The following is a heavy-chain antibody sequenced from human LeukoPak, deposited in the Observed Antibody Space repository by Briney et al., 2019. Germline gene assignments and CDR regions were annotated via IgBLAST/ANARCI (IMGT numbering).Heavy chain of an antibody. CDR1: GYTFTNYC. CDR3: ARSYDSSGYTYFDY. CDR2: INPSGGST. V-gene: IGHV1-46*01. J-gene: IGHJ4*02. D-gene: IGHD3-22*01. Sequence: ASVTVSCKPSGYTFTNYCLHWVRQAPGQGLEWMAIINPSGGSTNYAQKFQGRVTMTRDTSTRTVYMEVSSLRSEDTAVYYCARSYDSSGYTYFDYRGQGTLVTVSS.